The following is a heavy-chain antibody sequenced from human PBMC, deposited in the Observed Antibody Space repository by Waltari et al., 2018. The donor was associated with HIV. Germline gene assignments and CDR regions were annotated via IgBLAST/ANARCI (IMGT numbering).Heavy chain of an antibody. CDR2: SISQVGGGTP. V-gene: IGHV3-15*01. Sequence: VRLEESGGGLVKPGGSLRRSCRGSGFTFSYAWISWVRQPPEKGLEWSVRSISQVGGGTPEYDSLMKDRITISRDDSKSTVYLQIDGLMSEDTAIYYCCDCNGGFWDYWGHGTPVIVSS. CDR1: GFTFSYAW. D-gene: IGHD2-15*01. J-gene: IGHJ4*03. CDR3: CDCNGGFWDY.